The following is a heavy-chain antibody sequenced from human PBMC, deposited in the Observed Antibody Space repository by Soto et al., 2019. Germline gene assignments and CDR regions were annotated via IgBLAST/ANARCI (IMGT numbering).Heavy chain of an antibody. CDR1: GYSFTSYW. CDR3: ARHSAYCSGGSCYGWFDP. V-gene: IGHV5-10-1*01. Sequence: EVQLVPSGAEVKKPGESLRISCKGSGYSFTSYWISWVRQMPGKGLEWMGRIDPSDSYTNYSPSFQGHVTISADKSSSTAYLQWSSLKASDTAMYYCARHSAYCSGGSCYGWFDPWGQGTLVTVSS. J-gene: IGHJ5*02. D-gene: IGHD2-15*01. CDR2: IDPSDSYT.